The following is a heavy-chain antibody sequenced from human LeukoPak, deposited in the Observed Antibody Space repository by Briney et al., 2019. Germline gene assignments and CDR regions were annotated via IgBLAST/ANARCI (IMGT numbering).Heavy chain of an antibody. CDR2: ISSSSSYI. CDR1: GFTFSSYS. CDR3: ARVLRYFEGCDY. J-gene: IGHJ4*02. V-gene: IGHV3-21*01. D-gene: IGHD3-9*01. Sequence: KPGGSLILSCAASGFTFSSYSMNWVRQAPGKGLEWVSSISSSSSYIYYADSVKGRFTISRDNAKNSLYLQMNSLRAEDTAVYYCARVLRYFEGCDYWGQGTLVTVSS.